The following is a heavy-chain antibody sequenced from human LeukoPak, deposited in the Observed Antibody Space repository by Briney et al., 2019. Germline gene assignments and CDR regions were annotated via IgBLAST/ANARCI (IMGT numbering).Heavy chain of an antibody. CDR1: GFTFSSYA. D-gene: IGHD3-22*01. J-gene: IGHJ4*02. CDR2: ISYDGSSK. Sequence: GRSLRLSCAASGFTFSSYAMHWVRQAPGKGLEWVAVISYDGSSKYYADSVKGRFTISRDNSKNTLYLQMNSLRAEDTAVYYCAREQKYYYDSSGYYSDYWGQGTLVTVSS. V-gene: IGHV3-30*04. CDR3: AREQKYYYDSSGYYSDY.